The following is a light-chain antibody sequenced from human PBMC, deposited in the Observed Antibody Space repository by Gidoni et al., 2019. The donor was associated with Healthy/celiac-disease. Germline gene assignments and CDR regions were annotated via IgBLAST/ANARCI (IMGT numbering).Light chain of an antibody. CDR2: GAS. Sequence: ELVMTHSPATLSVSPGARANLSCRASQSVSSNLAWYQQKPGQAPRLLIYGASTRATGIPTRFSGSGSGTEFTLTISSLQSEDFAVYYCQQYNNWPPWTFGQGTKVEIK. CDR3: QQYNNWPPWT. J-gene: IGKJ1*01. V-gene: IGKV3-15*01. CDR1: QSVSSN.